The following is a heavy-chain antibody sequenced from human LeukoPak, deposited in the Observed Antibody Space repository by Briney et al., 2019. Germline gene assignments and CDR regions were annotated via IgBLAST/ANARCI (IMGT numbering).Heavy chain of an antibody. D-gene: IGHD3-9*01. CDR1: GFTFSSYS. CDR3: ARDYQVYYDILTGPRYFDY. Sequence: GGSLRLSCAASGFTFSSYSMSWVRQAPGKGLEWVSSISSSSSYIYYADSVKGRFTISRDNAKNSLYLQMNSLRAEDTAVYYCARDYQVYYDILTGPRYFDYWGQGTLVTVSS. V-gene: IGHV3-21*01. J-gene: IGHJ4*02. CDR2: ISSSSSYI.